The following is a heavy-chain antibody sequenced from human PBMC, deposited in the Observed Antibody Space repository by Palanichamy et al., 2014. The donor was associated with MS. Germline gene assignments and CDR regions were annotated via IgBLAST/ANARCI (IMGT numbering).Heavy chain of an antibody. D-gene: IGHD1-14*01. V-gene: IGHV3-23*01. CDR1: GYTFRTYA. Sequence: EVLLLESWGEAWYSVGGSLRLSCTASGYTFRTYAMAWVRQAPGKGLEWVSSITGSGGDTNYADSVKGRFTISRDNSKNTLFLQMTSLRAEDTGVYYCTSSASWYYFQYWGQGTLVTVSS. J-gene: IGHJ4*02. CDR2: ITGSGGDT. CDR3: TSSASWYYFQY.